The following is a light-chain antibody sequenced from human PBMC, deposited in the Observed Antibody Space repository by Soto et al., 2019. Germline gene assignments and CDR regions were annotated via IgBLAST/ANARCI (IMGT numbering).Light chain of an antibody. CDR1: QNINSW. CDR3: QQHNDYPLT. CDR2: KAS. J-gene: IGKJ4*01. Sequence: DIPMTQSPSTLSADVGDRVTITCRASQNINSWLAWYQQKPGKAPKLLIYKASSLESGVPSRFSGSGSGTEFTLTISSLQPDDFAIYYCQQHNDYPLTFGGGTKVEIK. V-gene: IGKV1-5*03.